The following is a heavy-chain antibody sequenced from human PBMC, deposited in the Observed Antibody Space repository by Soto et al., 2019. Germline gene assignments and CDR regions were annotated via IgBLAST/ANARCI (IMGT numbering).Heavy chain of an antibody. CDR3: ARDGRAYCGGDCHNWFDP. CDR2: ISGSGGST. Sequence: GGSLRLSCAASGFTFSSYAMSWVRQAPGKGLEWVSAISGSGGSTYYADSVKGRFTISRDNSKNTLYLQMNSLRAEDTAVYYCARDGRAYCGGDCHNWFDPWGQGTLVTVSS. J-gene: IGHJ5*02. CDR1: GFTFSSYA. V-gene: IGHV3-23*01. D-gene: IGHD2-21*02.